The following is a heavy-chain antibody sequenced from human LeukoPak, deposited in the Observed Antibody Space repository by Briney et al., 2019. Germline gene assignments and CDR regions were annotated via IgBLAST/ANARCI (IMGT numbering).Heavy chain of an antibody. CDR2: INAGNGNT. D-gene: IGHD6-13*01. CDR3: ARDEGRQLGDY. V-gene: IGHV1-3*01. CDR1: GYTITSYA. J-gene: IGHJ4*02. Sequence: ASVKVSCKASGYTITSYAMHWVRQAPGQRLEWMGWINAGNGNTKYSQKFQGRVTITRDTSASTAYMELSSLRSEDTAVYYCARDEGRQLGDYWGQGTLVTVSS.